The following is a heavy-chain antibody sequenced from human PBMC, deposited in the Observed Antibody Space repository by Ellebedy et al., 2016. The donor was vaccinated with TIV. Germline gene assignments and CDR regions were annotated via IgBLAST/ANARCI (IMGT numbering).Heavy chain of an antibody. J-gene: IGHJ3*01. Sequence: PGGSLRLSCAASGLTFSSHAIPWVRQAPGKGLEWVSSITKIGGNTSYADSVKGRFTIPRDNSKDTLFLQMNSLRAEDTAIYFCARDPVGVGPAFDDWGQGTMVNVSS. CDR2: ITKIGGNT. V-gene: IGHV3-23*01. CDR3: ARDPVGVGPAFDD. D-gene: IGHD4-23*01. CDR1: GLTFSSHA.